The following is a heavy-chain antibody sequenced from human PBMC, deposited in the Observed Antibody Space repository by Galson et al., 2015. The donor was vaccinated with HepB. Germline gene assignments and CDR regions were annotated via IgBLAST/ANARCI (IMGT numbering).Heavy chain of an antibody. Sequence: SLRLSCAASGFTFSSYSMNWVRQAPGKGLEWVSSISSSSSYIYYADSVKGRFTISRDNAKNSLYLQMNSLRAEDTAVYYCARDLAPGYGSGSYYIGGQGTLVTVSS. V-gene: IGHV3-21*01. CDR3: ARDLAPGYGSGSYYI. CDR2: ISSSSSYI. J-gene: IGHJ4*02. D-gene: IGHD3-10*01. CDR1: GFTFSSYS.